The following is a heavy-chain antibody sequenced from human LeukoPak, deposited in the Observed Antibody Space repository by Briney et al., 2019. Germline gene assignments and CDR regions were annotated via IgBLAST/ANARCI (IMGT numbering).Heavy chain of an antibody. J-gene: IGHJ4*02. CDR2: INPYSGVT. CDR1: GYTFTGYH. V-gene: IGHV1-2*02. CDR3: ERGGYAGSSGIYF. Sequence: ASVKVSCKASGYTFTGYHLHWVRQAPGQGLDWMGWINPYSGVTDYAQKFQGRVTMSRDTSISTAYMDLSRLRSDDTAVYYCERGGYAGSSGIYFWGQGTLVTVSS. D-gene: IGHD6-6*01.